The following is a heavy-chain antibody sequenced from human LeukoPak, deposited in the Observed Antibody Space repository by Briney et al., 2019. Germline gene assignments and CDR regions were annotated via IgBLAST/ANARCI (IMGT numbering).Heavy chain of an antibody. CDR3: AKDRERVGTTHDY. V-gene: IGHV3-23*01. J-gene: IGHJ4*02. CDR2: ISGSGGST. CDR1: GFTFSSYA. D-gene: IGHD1-26*01. Sequence: GGSLRLSCAASGFTFSSYAMSWVRQAPGKGLEWVSAISGSGGSTYCADSVKGRFTISRDNSRNTLYLQMNSLRAEDTAVYYCAKDRERVGTTHDYWGQGTLVTVSS.